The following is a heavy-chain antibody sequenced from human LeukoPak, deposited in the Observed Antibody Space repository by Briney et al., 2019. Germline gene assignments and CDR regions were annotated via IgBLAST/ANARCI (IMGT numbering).Heavy chain of an antibody. J-gene: IGHJ4*02. V-gene: IGHV4-61*02. CDR1: GGSISSGSYH. CDR3: AREGGAYVRTDY. CDR2: IYSNGST. D-gene: IGHD3-10*02. Sequence: SETLSLTCTVSGGSISSGSYHWSWIRQPAGKGPEYIGRIYSNGSTRYNPSLKSRVTMSIDTSKNQFSLRLSSVTAADTATYYCAREGGAYVRTDYWGQGTLVTVSS.